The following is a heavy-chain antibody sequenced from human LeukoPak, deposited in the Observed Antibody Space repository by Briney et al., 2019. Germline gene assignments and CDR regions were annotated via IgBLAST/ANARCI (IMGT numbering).Heavy chain of an antibody. J-gene: IGHJ4*02. V-gene: IGHV3-23*01. CDR1: GFTFSSYA. CDR3: AKDRSDTTMVYNFDY. Sequence: GSLRLSCAASGFTFSSYAMSWVRQAPGKGLEWVSAISGSGGSTYYADSVKGRFTISRDNSKNTLYLQMDSLRAEDTAVYYCAKDRSDTTMVYNFDYWGQGTLVTVSS. CDR2: ISGSGGST. D-gene: IGHD4/OR15-4a*01.